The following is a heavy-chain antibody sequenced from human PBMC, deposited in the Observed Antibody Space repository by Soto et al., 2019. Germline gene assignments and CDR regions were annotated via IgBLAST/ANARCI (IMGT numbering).Heavy chain of an antibody. J-gene: IGHJ4*02. CDR3: ARGEFLSYDDY. Sequence: QVQLVQSGAEVKKPGASVKVSCKASGYTFTSYAMHWVRQAPGQRLEWMGWINAGNGNTKYSQKFQGRVTITRDTSARTAYMELSRLRSEDTAVYYCARGEFLSYDDYWGQGTLVTVSS. D-gene: IGHD3-16*01. V-gene: IGHV1-3*01. CDR2: INAGNGNT. CDR1: GYTFTSYA.